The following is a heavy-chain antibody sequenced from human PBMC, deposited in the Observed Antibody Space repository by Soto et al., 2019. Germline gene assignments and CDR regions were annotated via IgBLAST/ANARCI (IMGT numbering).Heavy chain of an antibody. J-gene: IGHJ5*02. Sequence: GASVKVSCKASGYTFTSYGISWVRQAPGQGLEWMGWISAYNGNTNYAQKLQGRVTMTTDTSTSTAYMELRSLRSDDTAVYYCARVDGDYVSGWFDPWGQGTLVTVSS. V-gene: IGHV1-18*01. CDR2: ISAYNGNT. CDR1: GYTFTSYG. D-gene: IGHD4-17*01. CDR3: ARVDGDYVSGWFDP.